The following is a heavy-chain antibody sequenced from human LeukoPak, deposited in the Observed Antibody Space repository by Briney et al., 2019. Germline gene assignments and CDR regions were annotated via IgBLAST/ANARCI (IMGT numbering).Heavy chain of an antibody. D-gene: IGHD3-3*01. J-gene: IGHJ4*02. V-gene: IGHV3-21*01. CDR1: GFTVSSNY. CDR3: ASLTITIFGVVTDY. Sequence: GGSLRLSCAASGFTVSSNYMSWVRQAPGKGLEWVSSISSSSSYIYYADSVKGRFTISRDNAKHSLYLQMNSLRAEDTAVYYCASLTITIFGVVTDYWGQGTLVTVSS. CDR2: ISSSSSYI.